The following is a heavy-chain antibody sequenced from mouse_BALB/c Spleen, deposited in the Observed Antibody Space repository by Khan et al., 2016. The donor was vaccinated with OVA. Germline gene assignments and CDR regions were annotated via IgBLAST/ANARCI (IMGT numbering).Heavy chain of an antibody. V-gene: IGHV1-76*01. CDR3: AREEAVYHFDH. CDR1: GYIFTSYW. J-gene: IGHJ2*01. CDR2: IYPGTDNS. Sequence: QVQLKQSGAELVRPGASVKLSCKTSGYIFTSYWIHWVKQRSGQGLEWSARIYPGTDNSYYNETFKDKATLTADKSSSTAYMQLSSLKSEDSDVYFCAREEAVYHFDHWGQGTTLTVSS. D-gene: IGHD3-3*01.